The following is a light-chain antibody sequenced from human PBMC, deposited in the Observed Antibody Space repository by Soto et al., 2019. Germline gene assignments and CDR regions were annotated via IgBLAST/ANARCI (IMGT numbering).Light chain of an antibody. V-gene: IGLV2-8*01. Sequence: QSALTQPPSASGSTGQSVTISCTGTSSDVGGYNYVSWYQQHPGKAPKLMIYEVSKRPSGVPDRFSGSKSGNTASLTVSGLQAEDEADYYCSSYAGSNNPYVFGTVTKVTVL. CDR3: SSYAGSNNPYV. J-gene: IGLJ1*01. CDR2: EVS. CDR1: SSDVGGYNY.